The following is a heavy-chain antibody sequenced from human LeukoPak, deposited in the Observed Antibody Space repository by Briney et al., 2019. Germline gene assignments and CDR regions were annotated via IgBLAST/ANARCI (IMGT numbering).Heavy chain of an antibody. CDR1: GYTFTGYY. J-gene: IGHJ4*02. V-gene: IGHV1-2*02. CDR3: AGEGTEPETGPFDY. D-gene: IGHD7-27*01. CDR2: INPNSGGT. Sequence: ASVKVSCKASGYTFTGYYMHWVRQAPGQGLEWMGWINPNSGGTNYEQNFQGRVTMIRDTSISTAYMELSRLRSDDTAAYYCAGEGTEPETGPFDYWRQGTLFTVSS.